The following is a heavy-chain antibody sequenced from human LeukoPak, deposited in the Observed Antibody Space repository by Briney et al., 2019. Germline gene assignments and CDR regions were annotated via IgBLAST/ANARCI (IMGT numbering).Heavy chain of an antibody. CDR3: ARDGMEGWFDP. V-gene: IGHV4-59*01. CDR2: IYDSGST. D-gene: IGHD1-1*01. Sequence: SETLSLTCTVSGGSISSYYWSWIRQPPGKGLEWIGYIYDSGSTNYNPSLKSRVTISVDTSKNQFSLKLSSVTAADTAVYYCARDGMEGWFDPWGQGTLVTVSS. CDR1: GGSISSYY. J-gene: IGHJ5*02.